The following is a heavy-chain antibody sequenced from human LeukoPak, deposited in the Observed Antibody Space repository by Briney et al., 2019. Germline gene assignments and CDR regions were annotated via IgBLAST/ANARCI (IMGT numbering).Heavy chain of an antibody. V-gene: IGHV3-30*18. CDR3: AKDGGIQLWSW. D-gene: IGHD5-18*01. Sequence: PGGSLRLSCAASGFTFSSYGMHWVRQAPGKGLEWVAVISYDGSNKYYADSVKGRFTISRDNSKNTLYLQMNSLRAEDTAVYYCAKDGGIQLWSWWGQGTLVTVSS. CDR2: ISYDGSNK. CDR1: GFTFSSYG. J-gene: IGHJ4*02.